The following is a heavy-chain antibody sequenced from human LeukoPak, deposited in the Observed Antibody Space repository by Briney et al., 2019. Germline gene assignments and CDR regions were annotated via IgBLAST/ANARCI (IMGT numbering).Heavy chain of an antibody. CDR1: GFTFDDYA. D-gene: IGHD6-6*01. Sequence: PGGSLRLSCAASGFTFDDYAMHCVRQAPGKGLEWVSGISWNSGSIGYADSVKGRFTISRDNAKDSLYLQMNSLRAEDMALYYCAKGRYSSSMLYMDVWGKGTTVTVSS. CDR3: AKGRYSSSMLYMDV. V-gene: IGHV3-9*03. CDR2: ISWNSGSI. J-gene: IGHJ6*03.